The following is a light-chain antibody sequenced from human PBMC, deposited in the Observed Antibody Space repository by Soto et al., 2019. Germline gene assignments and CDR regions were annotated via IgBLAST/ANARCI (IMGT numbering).Light chain of an antibody. J-gene: IGKJ5*01. CDR1: LNVTSN. V-gene: IGKV3-11*01. CDR3: QQRQYWPPIT. CDR2: DAS. Sequence: VLTQSPATLSLSPGERAPLSCRASLNVTSNLAWYQQKPGQAPRLLIYDASNRAAGIPARFSGSGSGTDFTLTISSLEPEDFAIYYCQQRQYWPPITFGQGTRLEIK.